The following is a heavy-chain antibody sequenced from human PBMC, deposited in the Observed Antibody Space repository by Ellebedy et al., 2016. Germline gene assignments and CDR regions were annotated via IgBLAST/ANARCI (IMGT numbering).Heavy chain of an antibody. J-gene: IGHJ3*02. D-gene: IGHD3-22*01. V-gene: IGHV1-46*01. CDR2: INPSGGST. CDR3: ASGTYYYDSSGYYYALNDAFDI. Sequence: ASVKVSCXASGYTFTSYYMHWVRQAPGQGLEWMGIINPSGGSTSYAQKFQGRVTMTRDTSTSTVYMELSSLRSEDTAVYYCASGTYYYDSSGYYYALNDAFDIWGQGTMVTVSS. CDR1: GYTFTSYY.